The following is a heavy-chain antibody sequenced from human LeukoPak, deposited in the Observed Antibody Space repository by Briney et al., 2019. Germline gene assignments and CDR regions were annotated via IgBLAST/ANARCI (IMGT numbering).Heavy chain of an antibody. J-gene: IGHJ3*02. CDR1: GFTFSRYS. CDR2: ISSSSSAI. Sequence: GGSLRLSCAASGFTFSRYSMNWVRQAPGKGLEWVSYISSSSSAIYYADSVKGRFTISRDNSKNTLYLQMNSLRAEDTAVYYCARDFHYYDSSGYYQSGAFDIWGQGTMVTVSS. CDR3: ARDFHYYDSSGYYQSGAFDI. V-gene: IGHV3-48*01. D-gene: IGHD3-22*01.